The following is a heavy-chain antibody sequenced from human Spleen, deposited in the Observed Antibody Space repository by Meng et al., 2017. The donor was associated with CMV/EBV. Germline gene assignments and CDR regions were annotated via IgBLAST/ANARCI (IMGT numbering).Heavy chain of an antibody. Sequence: CAASAFTFSNYVMSWVRQAPGKGLEWVSAISGIGGTTYYADSVKGRFTISRDNSKNTLYLQMNSLRAEDTAVYYCAKDPGVGWYFDLWGRGTLVTVSS. CDR3: AKDPGVGWYFDL. CDR1: AFTFSNYV. J-gene: IGHJ2*01. V-gene: IGHV3-23*01. CDR2: ISGIGGTT. D-gene: IGHD3-10*01.